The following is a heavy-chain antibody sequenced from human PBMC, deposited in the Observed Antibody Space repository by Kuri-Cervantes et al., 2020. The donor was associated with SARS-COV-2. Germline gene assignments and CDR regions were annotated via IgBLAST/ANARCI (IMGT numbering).Heavy chain of an antibody. D-gene: IGHD3-16*01. CDR2: ISYDARNE. J-gene: IGHJ4*02. CDR3: AKGLYYDDVWGIHDY. Sequence: GGSLRLSCAASGFAFSRYGMLWVRQAPGKGLEFVAAISYDARNEHYIDSVQGRFTISSDNSKNTLFLQMNSLRTDDTAVYYCAKGLYYDDVWGIHDYWGQGAMVTVSS. V-gene: IGHV3-30*18. CDR1: GFAFSRYG.